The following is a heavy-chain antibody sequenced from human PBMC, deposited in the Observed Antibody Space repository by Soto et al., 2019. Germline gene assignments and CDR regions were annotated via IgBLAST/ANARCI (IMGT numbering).Heavy chain of an antibody. CDR1: VLTCRSYS. J-gene: IGHJ3*02. D-gene: IGHD5-12*01. CDR3: ARDVGLQYSGYGDAFDI. V-gene: IGHV3-48*02. Sequence: GSLRLCGAASVLTCRSYSMNWVRQAPGKGLEWVSYISSSSSTIYFADSVKGRFTISRDNAKNSLYLHMNSLRDEDTAVYYCARDVGLQYSGYGDAFDIWGQGTMVTVSS. CDR2: ISSSSSTI.